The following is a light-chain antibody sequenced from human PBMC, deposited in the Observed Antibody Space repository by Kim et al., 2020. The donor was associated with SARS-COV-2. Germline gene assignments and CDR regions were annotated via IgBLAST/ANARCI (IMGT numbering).Light chain of an antibody. CDR2: RNN. CDR3: SAWDSSLSAWV. Sequence: PTGTLTCPGKSNDVGDLGAALLGQHQGHPPKVLSYRNNNRPSGISGRISASRSGDTTSLTITGLQPEDEAVYYCSAWDSSLSAWVFGGGTQLTVL. CDR1: SNDVGDLG. V-gene: IGLV10-54*01. J-gene: IGLJ3*02.